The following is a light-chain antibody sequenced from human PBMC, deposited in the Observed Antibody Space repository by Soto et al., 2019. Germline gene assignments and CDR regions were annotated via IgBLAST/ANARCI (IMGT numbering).Light chain of an antibody. Sequence: EIVMTQSPATLSVSPGERATLSCRASQSVSSNLAWHQQKPGQAPRLLIYGASTRATGISARFSGSGSGTEFTLTISSLQSEDFAVYYCQQYINWPITFGQGTRLEMK. V-gene: IGKV3-15*01. J-gene: IGKJ5*01. CDR1: QSVSSN. CDR2: GAS. CDR3: QQYINWPIT.